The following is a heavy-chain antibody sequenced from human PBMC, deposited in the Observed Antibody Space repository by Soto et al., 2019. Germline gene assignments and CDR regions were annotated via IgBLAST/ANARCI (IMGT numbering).Heavy chain of an antibody. CDR2: ISAYNTNT. V-gene: IGHV1-18*01. CDR1: GYTFTSYG. CDR3: ARYRLGAKGDY. D-gene: IGHD1-26*01. J-gene: IGHJ4*02. Sequence: QVKLVQSGAEVKKPGASVKVSGKASGYTFTSYGSSGLRQAPGQGLEWMGWISAYNTNTNNAQKLQGRVTMTTDTSTSTSYMELRSLRSDDTAVYFCARYRLGAKGDYWGQGTLVTVSS.